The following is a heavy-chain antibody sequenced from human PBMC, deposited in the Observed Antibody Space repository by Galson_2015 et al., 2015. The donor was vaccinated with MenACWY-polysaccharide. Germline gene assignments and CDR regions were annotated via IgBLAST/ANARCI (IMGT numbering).Heavy chain of an antibody. D-gene: IGHD3-22*01. CDR1: GFSLSTSGVG. CDR3: AHRPVYDTTGRAFDI. V-gene: IGHV2-5*02. CDR2: IYWDVDK. Sequence: LALVKPTQTLTLTCTFSGFSLSTSGVGVGWIRQPPGKALEWLGMIYWDVDKRYSPSLRSRLTIPKDTAKNQVVLTMTNMDPVDTATYYCAHRPVYDTTGRAFDIWGLGTMVTVSS. J-gene: IGHJ3*02.